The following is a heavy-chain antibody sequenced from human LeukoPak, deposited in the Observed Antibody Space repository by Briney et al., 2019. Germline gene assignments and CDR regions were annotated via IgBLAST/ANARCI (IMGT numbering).Heavy chain of an antibody. D-gene: IGHD3-10*01. J-gene: IGHJ4*02. CDR2: IYTTGTT. Sequence: SETLSLTCSVSGGSINSYYWGWVRQPAGKVLEWIGRIYTTGTTNYSPSLKSRLTMSFDKSKNQFSLKLRSVTAADTAVYYCGRQGYTASYYFLDYWSQGTLVTVSS. CDR3: GRQGYTASYYFLDY. V-gene: IGHV4-4*07. CDR1: GGSINSYY.